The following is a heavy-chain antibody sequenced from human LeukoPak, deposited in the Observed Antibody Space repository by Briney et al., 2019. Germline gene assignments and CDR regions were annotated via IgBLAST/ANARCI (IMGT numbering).Heavy chain of an antibody. D-gene: IGHD3-9*01. CDR2: SYSGDSK. CDR1: GFTVSSNY. Sequence: GGSLRLSCAASGFTVSSNYMSWVRQAPGKGLEWVSVSYSGDSKYYADSVKGRFTISRDNSKNTLYLQMNSLRAEDTAVYYCARVYYDILTGYSHHYMDVWGKGTTVTISS. CDR3: ARVYYDILTGYSHHYMDV. V-gene: IGHV3-53*01. J-gene: IGHJ6*03.